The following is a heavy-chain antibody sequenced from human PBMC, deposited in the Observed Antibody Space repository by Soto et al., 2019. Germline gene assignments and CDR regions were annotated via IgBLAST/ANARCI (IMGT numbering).Heavy chain of an antibody. Sequence: GASVKVSCTASGYTFTVYYMHWVREAPGQGLEWMGWINPNSGGTNYAQKFQGRVTMTRDTSISTAYMELSRLRSDDRAVYYCARERTLVLDYWGQGTLVTVSS. CDR2: INPNSGGT. CDR1: GYTFTVYY. D-gene: IGHD3-3*01. CDR3: ARERTLVLDY. V-gene: IGHV1-2*02. J-gene: IGHJ4*02.